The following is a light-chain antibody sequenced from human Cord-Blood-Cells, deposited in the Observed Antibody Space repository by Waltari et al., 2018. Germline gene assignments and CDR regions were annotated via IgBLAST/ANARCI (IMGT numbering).Light chain of an antibody. Sequence: QSALTQPASVSGSPGQSITISCTGTSSDVGSYNLVSWYQQHPGKAPKRILYEGSKRPSGVSNRFSGSKSGNTASLTISGLQAEDEADYDCCSYAGSSTVVFGGGTKLTVL. V-gene: IGLV2-23*01. J-gene: IGLJ2*01. CDR1: SSDVGSYNL. CDR3: CSYAGSSTVV. CDR2: EGS.